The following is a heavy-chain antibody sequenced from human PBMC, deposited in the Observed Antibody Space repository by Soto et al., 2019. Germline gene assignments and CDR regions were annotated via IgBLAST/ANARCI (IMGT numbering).Heavy chain of an antibody. Sequence: QVQLEQSGTELKRPGSSVKVSCKAAGGSFSNHALSWVRQASGQRLEWIGGIIPVFGTTNYAQRFQGRVTITADDSATTAHMELGSLRYDDTAVYFCARGRGIGFSSSWNIYWYYNMDVWGQGTTVTVSS. J-gene: IGHJ6*02. CDR2: IIPVFGTT. D-gene: IGHD6-13*01. V-gene: IGHV1-69*01. CDR1: GGSFSNHA. CDR3: ARGRGIGFSSSWNIYWYYNMDV.